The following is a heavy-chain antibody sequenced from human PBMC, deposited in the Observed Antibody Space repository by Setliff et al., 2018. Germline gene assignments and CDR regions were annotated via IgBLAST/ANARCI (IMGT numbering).Heavy chain of an antibody. Sequence: PSETLSLTCTVSGGSISSSSYYWGWIRQPPGKGLEWIGYIYYSGSTYYNPSLKSRVTVSVDTSKNQFSLKLSSVTAADTAVYYCARVARLVLSRNAFDIWGQGTMVTVSS. CDR2: IYYSGST. CDR3: ARVARLVLSRNAFDI. D-gene: IGHD2-2*01. J-gene: IGHJ3*02. V-gene: IGHV4-31*03. CDR1: GGSISSSSYY.